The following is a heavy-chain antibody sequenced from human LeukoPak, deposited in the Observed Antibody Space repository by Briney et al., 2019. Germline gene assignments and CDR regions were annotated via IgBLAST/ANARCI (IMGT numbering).Heavy chain of an antibody. CDR1: GGSFSGYY. CDR3: ARGCYYDSSGYVHYYYGMDV. V-gene: IGHV4-34*01. D-gene: IGHD3-22*01. CDR2: INHSGST. J-gene: IGHJ6*02. Sequence: PSETLSLTCAVYGGSFSGYYWSWIRQPPGKGLEWIGEINHSGSTNYNPSLRSRVTISVDASKNQFSLKLSSVTAADTAVYYCARGCYYDSSGYVHYYYGMDVWGQGTTVTVSS.